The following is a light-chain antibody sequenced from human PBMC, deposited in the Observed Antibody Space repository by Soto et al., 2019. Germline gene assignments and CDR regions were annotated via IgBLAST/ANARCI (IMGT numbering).Light chain of an antibody. Sequence: DFVLLQSQASLAVSLGERATIHCKSSQSFLYSAKNKNFLTWYQQKPGQPPKLLIYWASTRESGVPDRFTGSGSGTDFTLTINCLQAEDVAVYYCQQHYSTPIPSGEGARLEIK. V-gene: IGKV4-1*01. CDR1: QSFLYSAKNKNF. J-gene: IGKJ5*01. CDR2: WAS. CDR3: QQHYSTPIP.